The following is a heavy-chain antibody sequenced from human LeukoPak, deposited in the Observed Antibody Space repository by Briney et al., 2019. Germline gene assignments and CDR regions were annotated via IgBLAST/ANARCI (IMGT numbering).Heavy chain of an antibody. D-gene: IGHD2-2*02. J-gene: IGHJ6*03. CDR1: GGSISSSSYY. V-gene: IGHV4-39*01. CDR2: IYYSGST. Sequence: PSETLSLTCTVSGGSISSSSYYWGWIRQPPGKGLEWIGSIYYSGSTYYNPSLKIRATISVDTSKNQFSLNLSSVTAADTAVYYCARGAEDIVVVPAAIGPLNYYYYYMDVWGKGTTVTVSS. CDR3: ARGAEDIVVVPAAIGPLNYYYYYMDV.